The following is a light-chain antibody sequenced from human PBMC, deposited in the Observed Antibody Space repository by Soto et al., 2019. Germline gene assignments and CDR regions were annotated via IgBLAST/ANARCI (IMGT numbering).Light chain of an antibody. V-gene: IGKV3D-20*02. CDR3: HLRSNWPT. Sequence: EIVLTQNPGTLSLSRRDRATLSCRASQSVSSSYLSWYQQKPGQAPRLLIYGASSRATGIPARFSCSGSGTDFTLTISSLEPEDFAVYYWHLRSNWPTFGAGTKVDIK. J-gene: IGKJ4*01. CDR2: GAS. CDR1: QSVSSSY.